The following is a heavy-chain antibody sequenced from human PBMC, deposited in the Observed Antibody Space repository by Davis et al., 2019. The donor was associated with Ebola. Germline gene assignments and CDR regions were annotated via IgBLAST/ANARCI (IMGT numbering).Heavy chain of an antibody. D-gene: IGHD2-8*01. J-gene: IGHJ5*02. CDR1: GYSFTNYW. Sequence: GESLKISCKGSGYSFTNYWIGWVRQMPGKGLEWMGIIYPGDSDTRYSPSFQGQVTISADKSISTAYLQWSSLKASDTAMYYCARQRVPGLYSPWFDPWGQGTLVTVSS. CDR2: IYPGDSDT. V-gene: IGHV5-51*01. CDR3: ARQRVPGLYSPWFDP.